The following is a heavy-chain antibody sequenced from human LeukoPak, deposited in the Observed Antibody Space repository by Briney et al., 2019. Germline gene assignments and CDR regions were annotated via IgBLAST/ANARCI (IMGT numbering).Heavy chain of an antibody. J-gene: IGHJ6*03. CDR2: INHTGST. V-gene: IGHV4-34*01. CDR3: ARRGSGSYYPYYYYYYYMDV. D-gene: IGHD3-10*01. Sequence: PSETLSLTCAVYGESFTTFYWGWIRQTPGKGLEWIGEINHTGSTNYNPSLKSRVTISVDTSKNQFSLKLSSVTAADTAVYYCARRGSGSYYPYYYYYYYMDVWGKGTTVTISS. CDR1: GESFTTFY.